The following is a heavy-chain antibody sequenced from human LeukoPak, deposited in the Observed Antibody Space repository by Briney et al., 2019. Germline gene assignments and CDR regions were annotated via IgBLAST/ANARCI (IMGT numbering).Heavy chain of an antibody. CDR2: IYYSGST. Sequence: PSETLSLTCAVYGGSFSGYYWSWIRQPPGKGLEWIRYIYYSGSTNYNPSLKSRVTISVDTSKNQFSLKLSSVTAADTAVYYCASLRRHLGYWGQGTLVTVSS. V-gene: IGHV4-59*12. CDR1: GGSFSGYY. D-gene: IGHD3-9*01. J-gene: IGHJ4*02. CDR3: ASLRRHLGY.